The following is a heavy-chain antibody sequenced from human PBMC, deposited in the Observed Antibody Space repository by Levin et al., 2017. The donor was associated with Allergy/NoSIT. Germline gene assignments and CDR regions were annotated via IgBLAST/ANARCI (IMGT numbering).Heavy chain of an antibody. CDR2: IYYSGST. J-gene: IGHJ6*02. D-gene: IGHD3-3*01. Sequence: PSETLSLTCTVSGGSISSGDYYWSWIRQPPGKGLEWIGYIYYSGSTYYNPSLKSRVTISVDTSKNQFSLKLSSVTAADTAVYYCARYDAYYYYYGMDGWGQGTTVTVSS. CDR3: ARYDAYYYYYGMDG. V-gene: IGHV4-30-4*01. CDR1: GGSISSGDYY.